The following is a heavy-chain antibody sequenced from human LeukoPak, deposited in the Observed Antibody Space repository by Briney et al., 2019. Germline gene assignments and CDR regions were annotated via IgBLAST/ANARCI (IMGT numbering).Heavy chain of an antibody. CDR1: GFTFSSYA. Sequence: GESLRLTCAASGFTFSSYAMHWVRQAPGKGLEWVAVISYDGSNKYYADSVKGRFTISRDNSKNTLYLQMNSLRAEDTAVYYCAREAAYWGQGTLVTVSS. V-gene: IGHV3-30-3*01. CDR2: ISYDGSNK. CDR3: AREAAY. J-gene: IGHJ4*02.